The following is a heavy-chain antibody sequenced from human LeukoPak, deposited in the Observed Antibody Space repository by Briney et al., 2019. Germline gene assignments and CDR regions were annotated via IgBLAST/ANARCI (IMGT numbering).Heavy chain of an antibody. Sequence: SETLSLTCTVSGGSISSYYWSWIRQPPGKGLEWIGYFYYSGSTNYNPSLKSRVTISVDTSKNQFSLKLSSVTAADTAVYYCARDRANYYYYYGMDVWGQGTTVTVSS. CDR2: FYYSGST. J-gene: IGHJ6*02. V-gene: IGHV4-59*01. CDR1: GGSISSYY. D-gene: IGHD1-26*01. CDR3: ARDRANYYYYYGMDV.